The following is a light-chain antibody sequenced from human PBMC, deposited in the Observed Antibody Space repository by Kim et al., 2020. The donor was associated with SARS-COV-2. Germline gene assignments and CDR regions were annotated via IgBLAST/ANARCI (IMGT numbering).Light chain of an antibody. CDR3: CSFTGSFTHV. CDR2: DVN. CDR1: SSDVGGYNY. J-gene: IGLJ1*01. Sequence: QSALTQPRSVSGSPGQSVTISCTGTSSDVGGYNYVSWYQQHPGKAPKLMIYDVNKWPSGVPDRFSGSKSGNTASLTISGLQAEDEADYYCCSFTGSFTHVFGTGTKVTVL. V-gene: IGLV2-11*01.